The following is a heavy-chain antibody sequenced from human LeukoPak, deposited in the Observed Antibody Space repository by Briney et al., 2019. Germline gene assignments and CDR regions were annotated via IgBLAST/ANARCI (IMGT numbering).Heavy chain of an antibody. D-gene: IGHD2-2*01. CDR1: GYSFTSYW. CDR2: IYPGDSDT. J-gene: IGHJ4*02. Sequence: GESLKISCKGSGYSFTSYWIGWVRQVPGKGLEWMGIIYPGDSDTRYSPSFQGQVAISADKSISTAYLQWSSLKASDTAMYYCARSSDCSSTSCYFDYWGQGTLVTVSS. CDR3: ARSSDCSSTSCYFDY. V-gene: IGHV5-51*01.